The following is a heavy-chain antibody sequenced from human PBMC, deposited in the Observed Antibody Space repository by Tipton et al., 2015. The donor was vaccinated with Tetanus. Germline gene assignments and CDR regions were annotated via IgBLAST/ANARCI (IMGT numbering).Heavy chain of an antibody. Sequence: GSLRLSCAASGFTFSSYGMSWVRQAPAKGLEWVSGISGSGDSTYYADSVKGRFTISRDNSKNTLYLQMSNLRAEETAVYYCARDYPDFDYWGQGTLVTVSS. J-gene: IGHJ4*02. CDR3: ARDYPDFDY. CDR1: GFTFSSYG. D-gene: IGHD3-16*02. V-gene: IGHV3-23*01. CDR2: ISGSGDST.